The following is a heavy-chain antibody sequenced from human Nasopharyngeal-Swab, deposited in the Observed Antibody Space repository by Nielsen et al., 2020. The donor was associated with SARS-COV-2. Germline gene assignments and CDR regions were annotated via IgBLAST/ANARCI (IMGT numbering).Heavy chain of an antibody. CDR2: INHSGST. J-gene: IGHJ4*02. Sequence: WMRQTTGKGLEWLGEINHSGSTNYNPSLKSRVTISVDTSKNQFSLKLSSVTAADTAVYYCARGQGPRHYYDSSGYYYDVLGRGYYFDYWGQGTLVTVSS. V-gene: IGHV4-34*01. D-gene: IGHD3-22*01. CDR3: ARGQGPRHYYDSSGYYYDVLGRGYYFDY.